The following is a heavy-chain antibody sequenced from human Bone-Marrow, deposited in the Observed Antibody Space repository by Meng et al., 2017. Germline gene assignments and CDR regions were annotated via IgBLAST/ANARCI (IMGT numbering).Heavy chain of an antibody. Sequence: QVRLVGSGGGVVQPGRSLRLSCAASGFTFSSYAMHWVRQAPGKGLEWVAVISYDGSNKYYADSVKGRFTISRDNSKNTLYLQMNSLRAEDTAVYYCARGSYGQGIDYWGQGTLVTVSS. J-gene: IGHJ4*02. D-gene: IGHD3-16*01. CDR2: ISYDGSNK. CDR3: ARGSYGQGIDY. V-gene: IGHV3-30*04. CDR1: GFTFSSYA.